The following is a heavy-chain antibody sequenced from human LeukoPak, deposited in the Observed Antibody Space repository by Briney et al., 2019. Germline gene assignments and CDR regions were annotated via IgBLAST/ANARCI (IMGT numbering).Heavy chain of an antibody. D-gene: IGHD5-18*01. CDR1: GGSFSGYY. V-gene: IGHV4-34*01. CDR3: ARGLRGYSYGQIDY. J-gene: IGHJ4*02. CDR2: INHSGST. Sequence: SETLSLTCAVYGGSFSGYYWSWIRQPPGKGLEWIGEINHSGSTNYNPSLKSRVTISVDTSKNQFSLKLGSVTAADTAVYYCARGLRGYSYGQIDYWGQGTLVTVSS.